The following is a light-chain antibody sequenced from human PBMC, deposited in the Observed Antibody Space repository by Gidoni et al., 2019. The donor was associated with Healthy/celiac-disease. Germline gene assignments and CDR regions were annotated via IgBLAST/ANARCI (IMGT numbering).Light chain of an antibody. J-gene: IGKJ3*01. CDR2: DAS. V-gene: IGKV1-33*01. Sequence: DIQMTQSPSSLSASVGDRVTITCQASQDISNYLNWYQQKPGKAPKLLIYDASNLETGVPSRFSGSGSGTEFTFTISSLQPEDIATYYCQQYDNLAFTFGPGTKVEIK. CDR3: QQYDNLAFT. CDR1: QDISNY.